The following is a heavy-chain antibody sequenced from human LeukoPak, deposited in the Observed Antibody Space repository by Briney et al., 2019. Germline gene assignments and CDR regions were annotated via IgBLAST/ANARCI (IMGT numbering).Heavy chain of an antibody. CDR2: IYTRGST. CDR1: GGSISDYY. D-gene: IGHD3-22*01. Sequence: PSETLSLTCTVSGGSISDYYWSWIRQPPGKGLEWIGYIYTRGSTNYNPSLKRRVTISADTSKNQFSLKMTSVAAADTAVYYCATVSVISTVTDHWGQGTLVTVSS. V-gene: IGHV4-4*09. J-gene: IGHJ4*02. CDR3: ATVSVISTVTDH.